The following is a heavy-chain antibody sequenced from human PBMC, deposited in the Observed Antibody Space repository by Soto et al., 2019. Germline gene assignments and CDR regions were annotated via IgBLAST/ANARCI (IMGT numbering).Heavy chain of an antibody. Sequence: QVRLVQSGAEVKKPGASVKVSCKASGYTFTGYYLHWVRQAPGQGLEWMGWINPNSGGTNYAQKFQGRVTMTRDTSISTAYMELSRLRSDDTAVYYCARDRGHYYDSSGYWNWFDPWGQGTLVTVSS. D-gene: IGHD3-22*01. CDR1: GYTFTGYY. CDR2: INPNSGGT. CDR3: ARDRGHYYDSSGYWNWFDP. J-gene: IGHJ5*02. V-gene: IGHV1-2*02.